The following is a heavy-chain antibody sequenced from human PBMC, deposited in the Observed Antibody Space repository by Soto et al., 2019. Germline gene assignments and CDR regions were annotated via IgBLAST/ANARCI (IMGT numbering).Heavy chain of an antibody. CDR1: GFTFSSYS. D-gene: IGHD1-7*01. Sequence: PGGSLRLSCAASGFTFSSYSMNWVRQAPGKGLEWVSSISSSSSYIYYADSVKGRFTISRDNSKNTLYLQMSSLRAEDTAVYYCVKAITGTTFGFYGMDVWGQGTTVTVSS. J-gene: IGHJ6*02. V-gene: IGHV3-21*01. CDR3: VKAITGTTFGFYGMDV. CDR2: ISSSSSYI.